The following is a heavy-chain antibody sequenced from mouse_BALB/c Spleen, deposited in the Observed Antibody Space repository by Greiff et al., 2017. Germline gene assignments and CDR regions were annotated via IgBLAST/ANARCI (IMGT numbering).Heavy chain of an antibody. CDR2: IYPGSGST. CDR1: GYTFTSYW. V-gene: IGHV1S22*01. J-gene: IGHJ4*01. CDR3: KATVEGAMDY. Sequence: LQQPGSELVRPGASVKLSCKASGYTFTSYWMHWVKQRPGQGLEWIGNIYPGSGSTNYDEKFKSKATLTVDTSSSTAYMQLSSLTSEDSAVYYCKATVEGAMDYWGQGTSVTVSS. D-gene: IGHD1-1*01.